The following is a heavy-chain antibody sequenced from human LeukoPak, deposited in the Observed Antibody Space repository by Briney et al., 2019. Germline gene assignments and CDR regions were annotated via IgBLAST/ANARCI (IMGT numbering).Heavy chain of an antibody. CDR3: AGSGSGGNWFDP. Sequence: PGGSLRLSCAASGFTFSSYAMSWVRQAPGKGLEWVSAISGSGGSTYYADSVKGRFTISRDNSKNTLYLQMNSLRAEDTAVYYCAGSGSGGNWFDPWGQGTLATVSS. CDR1: GFTFSSYA. V-gene: IGHV3-23*01. CDR2: ISGSGGST. D-gene: IGHD3-10*01. J-gene: IGHJ5*02.